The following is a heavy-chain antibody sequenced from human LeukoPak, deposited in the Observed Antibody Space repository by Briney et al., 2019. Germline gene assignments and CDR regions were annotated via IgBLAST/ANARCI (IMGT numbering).Heavy chain of an antibody. J-gene: IGHJ4*02. D-gene: IGHD4-23*01. V-gene: IGHV1-46*01. CDR1: GYTFTSYY. CDR3: ARESNYGGNPLPGY. Sequence: GASVKVSCKASGYTFTSYYMHWVRQAPGQGLEWMGIINPSGGSTNYAQKFQGRVTITTDESTSTAYMELSSLRSEDTAVYYCARESNYGGNPLPGYWGQGTLVTVSS. CDR2: INPSGGST.